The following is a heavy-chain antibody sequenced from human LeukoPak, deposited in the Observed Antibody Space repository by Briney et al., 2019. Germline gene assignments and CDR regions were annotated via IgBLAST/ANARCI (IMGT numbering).Heavy chain of an antibody. CDR3: GRGASDPPGDD. CDR1: GFTFSSYD. D-gene: IGHD1-26*01. V-gene: IGHV3-23*01. CDR2: ISGSGGST. J-gene: IGHJ1*01. Sequence: GGSLRLSCAASGFTFSSYDMSWVRQAPGKGLEWVSAISGSGGSTYYADAAKGRFTISRDNSKHTLYLQKNSLSAEDTAVYYWGRGASDPPGDDWGEGTLVTVSS.